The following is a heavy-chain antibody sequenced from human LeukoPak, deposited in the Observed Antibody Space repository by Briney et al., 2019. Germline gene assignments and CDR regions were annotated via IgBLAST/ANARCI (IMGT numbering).Heavy chain of an antibody. V-gene: IGHV3-23*01. J-gene: IGHJ4*02. CDR2: IVGSST. CDR3: TRDEPGSSWFN. D-gene: IGHD6-19*01. CDR1: CFTVRDYH. Sequence: GGSLRLFCAASCFTVRDYHMSWLRQAPGQGLELVSAIVGSSTHHADSVKGRFTISRDNFKNTLNLQMNSLRAEDSAIYYCTRDEPGSSWFNWGQGTLVTVSS.